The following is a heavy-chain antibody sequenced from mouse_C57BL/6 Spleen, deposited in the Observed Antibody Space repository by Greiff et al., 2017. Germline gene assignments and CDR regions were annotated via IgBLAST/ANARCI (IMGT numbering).Heavy chain of an antibody. V-gene: IGHV1-15*01. CDR1: GYTFTDYE. J-gene: IGHJ4*01. Sequence: QVQLQQSGAELVRPGASVTLSCKASGYTFTDYEMHWVKQTPVHGLEWIGAIDPETGGTAYNQKFKGKAILTADKSSSTAYMELRSLTSEDSAVYYCTRREACYGSPLYAMDYWGQGTSVTVSS. D-gene: IGHD1-1*01. CDR2: IDPETGGT. CDR3: TRREACYGSPLYAMDY.